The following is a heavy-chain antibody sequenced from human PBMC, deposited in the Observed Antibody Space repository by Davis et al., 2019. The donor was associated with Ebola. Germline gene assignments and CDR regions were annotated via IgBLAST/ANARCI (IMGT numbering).Heavy chain of an antibody. Sequence: GESLKISCAASGFTFSPYWMHWVRQAPGKGLMWVSRINSDGSTITYADSAKGRFTISRDNAKNTLFLQMNSLRAEDTAVYYCAREDGGNTRFDYWGRGILVTVSS. J-gene: IGHJ4*02. CDR2: INSDGSTI. V-gene: IGHV3-74*01. CDR3: AREDGGNTRFDY. D-gene: IGHD4-23*01. CDR1: GFTFSPYW.